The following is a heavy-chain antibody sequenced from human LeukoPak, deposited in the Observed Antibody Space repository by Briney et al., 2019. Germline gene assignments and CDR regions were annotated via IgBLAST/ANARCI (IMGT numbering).Heavy chain of an antibody. J-gene: IGHJ4*02. Sequence: PGRSLRLSCAASGFTFSGYAMHWVRQAPGKGLEWVAVISYDGSNKYYADSVKGRFTISKDNSKNTLYLQMNSLRAEDTAVYYCAPESNIAASGGSDCWGQGTLVTVSS. CDR1: GFTFSGYA. CDR3: APESNIAASGGSDC. D-gene: IGHD6-13*01. V-gene: IGHV3-30-3*01. CDR2: ISYDGSNK.